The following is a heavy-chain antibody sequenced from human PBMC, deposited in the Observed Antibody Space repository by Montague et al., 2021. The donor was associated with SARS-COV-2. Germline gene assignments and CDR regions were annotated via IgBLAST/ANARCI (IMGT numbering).Heavy chain of an antibody. CDR2: IYYSGST. CDR3: ATYYDILNGYYIDALDI. Sequence: SETLSLTCTVSGGSISSSSYYWGWIRQPPGKGLEWIGSIYYSGSTYYNPSLKSRVTISVDTSKNQFYLKLSSVTAADTAVDYCATYYDILNGYYIDALDIWGQGTMVTVSS. V-gene: IGHV4-39*01. J-gene: IGHJ3*02. D-gene: IGHD3-9*01. CDR1: GGSISSSSYY.